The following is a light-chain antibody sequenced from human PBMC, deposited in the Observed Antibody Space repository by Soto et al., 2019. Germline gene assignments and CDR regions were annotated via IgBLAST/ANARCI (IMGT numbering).Light chain of an antibody. V-gene: IGKV1-12*01. Sequence: DIQMTQSPSSVSASVGDRVTITSRASQDINTWLVWYQQKPGKAPNLLIYAASSLQIGVPSRFSGSGSGTDFTLTISSLQPEDFATYYCQQANSFPYTFGQGTRLETK. CDR3: QQANSFPYT. J-gene: IGKJ2*01. CDR1: QDINTW. CDR2: AAS.